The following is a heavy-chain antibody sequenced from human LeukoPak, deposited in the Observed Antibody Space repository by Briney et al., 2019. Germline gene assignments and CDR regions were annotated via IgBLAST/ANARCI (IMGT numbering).Heavy chain of an antibody. CDR3: ARDCSRTSCYTRFDY. Sequence: GASVKVSCKAPGYTFTSYDINWVRQATGQGLEWMGWMNPNSGNTGYAQKFQGRVTITRDTSISTAYMELSGLRSEDTAVYFCARDCSRTSCYTRFDYWGQGTLVTVSS. J-gene: IGHJ4*02. CDR2: MNPNSGNT. D-gene: IGHD2-2*02. V-gene: IGHV1-8*01. CDR1: GYTFTSYD.